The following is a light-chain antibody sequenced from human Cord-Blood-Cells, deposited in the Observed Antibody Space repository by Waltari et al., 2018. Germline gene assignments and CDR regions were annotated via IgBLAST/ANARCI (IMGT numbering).Light chain of an antibody. CDR3: CSYAGSYTVV. CDR2: DVI. V-gene: IGLV2-11*01. J-gene: IGLJ2*01. Sequence: QSALTQPRSVSGSPGQSVTISCTGTSSDVGGYNYVSWYQQHPGKAPKRMIYDVIKRPAGVPERFSGSKSGNRASLTICGLQAEDEADYSICSYAGSYTVVFGGGTKRTVL. CDR1: SSDVGGYNY.